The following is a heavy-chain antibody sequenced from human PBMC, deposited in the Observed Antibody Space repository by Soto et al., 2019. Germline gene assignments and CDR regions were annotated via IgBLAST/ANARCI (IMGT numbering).Heavy chain of an antibody. J-gene: IGHJ6*02. Sequence: SVKVSCKASGGTFSSYAISWVRQAPGQGLEWMGGIIPIFGTANYAQKFQGRVTITADESTSTAYMELSSLRSEDTAVYYCARVSEQLVGNYYYYYGMDVWGQGTTVTVSS. D-gene: IGHD6-6*01. CDR3: ARVSEQLVGNYYYYYGMDV. CDR1: GGTFSSYA. CDR2: IIPIFGTA. V-gene: IGHV1-69*13.